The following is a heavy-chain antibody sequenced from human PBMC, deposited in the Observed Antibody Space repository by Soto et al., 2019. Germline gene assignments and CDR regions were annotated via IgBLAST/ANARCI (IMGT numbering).Heavy chain of an antibody. CDR2: IYYGGST. J-gene: IGHJ5*02. CDR1: GACFTSPEHY. V-gene: IGHV4-30-4*01. D-gene: IGHD2-2*01. Sequence: PXASLSLTCSVCGACFTSPEHYGTWIRQSPGKGLEWIGYIYYGGSTVYNPSLKGRSTVSLDTSKNQFSLNLTSVTAADTAVYFCARGRYCISADCFPNWFDPWGQRTLVTVSS. CDR3: ARGRYCISADCFPNWFDP.